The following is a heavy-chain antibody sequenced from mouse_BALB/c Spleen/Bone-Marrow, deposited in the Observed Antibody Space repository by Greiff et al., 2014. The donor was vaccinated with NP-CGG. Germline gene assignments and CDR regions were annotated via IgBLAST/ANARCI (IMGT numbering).Heavy chain of an antibody. Sequence: EVKVEESGAELVKPGASVKLSCTASDFNFKDTYMHWVNQRPEQGLEWIGRIDPANGNTKYDPKFQGKATITADTSSNTAYLQLSRLTSEDTAVYYCARVQCLRSRGLDYWGQGTTLTVSS. CDR2: IDPANGNT. V-gene: IGHV14-3*02. CDR1: DFNFKDTY. J-gene: IGHJ2*01. CDR3: ARVQCLRSRGLDY. D-gene: IGHD5-1-1*01.